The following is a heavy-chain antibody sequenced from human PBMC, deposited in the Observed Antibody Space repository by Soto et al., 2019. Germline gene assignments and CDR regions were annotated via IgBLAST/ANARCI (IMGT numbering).Heavy chain of an antibody. CDR2: IFHTGGT. Sequence: SETLSLTCAVSASSISSAYFWGWIWQPPGKGLEWIATIFHTGGTYYNPSLKSRVTIPVDTSNNQFSLRLNSVTAADTALYFCARPWLAGRTPADAFDIWGQGTLMTV. CDR3: ARPWLAGRTPADAFDI. D-gene: IGHD2-2*01. CDR1: ASSISSAYF. J-gene: IGHJ3*02. V-gene: IGHV4-38-2*01.